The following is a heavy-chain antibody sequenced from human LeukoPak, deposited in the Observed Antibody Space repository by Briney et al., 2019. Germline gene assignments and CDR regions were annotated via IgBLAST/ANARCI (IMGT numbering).Heavy chain of an antibody. CDR2: ISSGSSTI. D-gene: IGHD7-27*01. Sequence: PGRSLRLSCAASGFTFSSYSMNWVRQAPGKGLEWVSYISSGSSTIYYADSVKGRFTISRDNAKNSLYLQMNSLRDEDTAVYYCARGLANWGSYYFDYWGQGTLVTVSS. CDR3: ARGLANWGSYYFDY. J-gene: IGHJ4*02. V-gene: IGHV3-48*02. CDR1: GFTFSSYS.